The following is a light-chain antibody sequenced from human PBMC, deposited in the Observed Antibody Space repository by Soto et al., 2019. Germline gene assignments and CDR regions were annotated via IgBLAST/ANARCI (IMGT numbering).Light chain of an antibody. V-gene: IGKV4-1*01. CDR2: WAS. J-gene: IGKJ2*01. CDR1: QSVLYSSNNQNY. Sequence: DIVMTQSPDSLAVSLGERATINCKSSQSVLYSSNNQNYLAWYQQKAGQPPKLLIYWASTRESGVPDRFSGSGSRTDFPLTISSLQAEDVAIYYCHQYYNTAGTFGQGTKLQI. CDR3: HQYYNTAGT.